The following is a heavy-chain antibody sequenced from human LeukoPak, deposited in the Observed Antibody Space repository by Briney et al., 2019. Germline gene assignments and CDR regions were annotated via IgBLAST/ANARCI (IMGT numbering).Heavy chain of an antibody. CDR3: ARGIDTAMVTWEKDYYGSSGYHYFDY. D-gene: IGHD3-22*01. CDR2: IYYSGST. J-gene: IGHJ4*02. V-gene: IGHV4-61*01. Sequence: SETLSLTCTVSGGSVSSGSYYWSWIRQPPGKGLEWIGYIYYSGSTNYNPSLKSRVTISVDTSKNQFSLKLSSVTAADTAVYYCARGIDTAMVTWEKDYYGSSGYHYFDYWGQGTLVTVSS. CDR1: GGSVSSGSYY.